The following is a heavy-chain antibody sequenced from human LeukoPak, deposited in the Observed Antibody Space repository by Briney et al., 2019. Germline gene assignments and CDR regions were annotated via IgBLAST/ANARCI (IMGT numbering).Heavy chain of an antibody. V-gene: IGHV4-34*01. J-gene: IGHJ4*02. Sequence: SETLSLTCAVYGGSFSGYYWSWIRQPPGKGLEWIGEINHSGSTNYNPSLKSRVTISVDTSKNQFSLKLSSVTAADTAVYYCARHWRGYSSGWYENYFDYWGQGTLVTVSS. CDR1: GGSFSGYY. CDR2: INHSGST. CDR3: ARHWRGYSSGWYENYFDY. D-gene: IGHD6-19*01.